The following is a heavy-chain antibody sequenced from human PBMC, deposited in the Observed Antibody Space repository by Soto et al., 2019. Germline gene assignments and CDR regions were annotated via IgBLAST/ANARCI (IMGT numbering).Heavy chain of an antibody. J-gene: IGHJ4*02. V-gene: IGHV4-39*01. Sequence: QLQLQESGPGLVKPSETLSLTCTVSGGSISSSSYYWGWIRQPPGKGLEWIGSIYYSGSTYYNPSLKSRVTISVDTSKNQFSLKLSSVTAADTAVYYCARRNIMTTVTKFDYWGQGTLVTVSS. CDR2: IYYSGST. CDR3: ARRNIMTTVTKFDY. CDR1: GGSISSSSYY. D-gene: IGHD4-17*01.